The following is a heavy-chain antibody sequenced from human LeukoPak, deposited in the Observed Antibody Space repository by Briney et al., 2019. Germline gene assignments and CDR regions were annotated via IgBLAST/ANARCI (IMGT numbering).Heavy chain of an antibody. D-gene: IGHD2-2*02. CDR1: GGSFSGYY. V-gene: IGHV4-34*01. J-gene: IGHJ3*02. Sequence: SETLSLTCAVYGGSFSGYYWSWIRQPPGKGLEWIGEINHSGSTNYNPSLKSRVTISVDTSKNQFSLKLSSVTAADTAVYYCAPGGIGYCSSTSCYNDAFDIWGQGTMVTVSS. CDR2: INHSGST. CDR3: APGGIGYCSSTSCYNDAFDI.